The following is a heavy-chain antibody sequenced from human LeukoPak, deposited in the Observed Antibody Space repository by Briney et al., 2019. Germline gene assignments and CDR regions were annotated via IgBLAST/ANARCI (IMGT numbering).Heavy chain of an antibody. J-gene: IGHJ5*02. V-gene: IGHV3-7*01. CDR3: ARVYFGRVDP. CDR2: IKQDGSEK. Sequence: GGSLRLSCAGSGFLFNTNWMTWVRQAPGKGLEWVATIKQDGSEKYYVDSVKGRFTISRDNAKNSLYLQMNSLRAEDTAVYYCARVYFGRVDPWGQGTLVTVSS. D-gene: IGHD3-16*01. CDR1: GFLFNTNW.